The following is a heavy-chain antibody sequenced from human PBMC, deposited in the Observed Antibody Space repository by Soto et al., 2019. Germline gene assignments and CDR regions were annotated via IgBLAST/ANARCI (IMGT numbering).Heavy chain of an antibody. J-gene: IGHJ4*02. CDR2: ISLYNGNT. CDR1: DFSFTSHG. Sequence: QTPLVQSGPEVKKPGASMKVSCKAYDFSFTSHGISWVRQAPGQGLEWMGWISLYNGNTNYAQQFQGRVTMTTDTSTSTAYMELRSLRSDDTAMYFCAIYHLELFRFDYWGQGTLVTVSS. D-gene: IGHD2-2*01. V-gene: IGHV1-18*04. CDR3: AIYHLELFRFDY.